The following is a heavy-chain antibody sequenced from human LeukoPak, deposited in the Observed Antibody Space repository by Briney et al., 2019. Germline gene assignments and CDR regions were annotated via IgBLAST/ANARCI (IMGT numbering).Heavy chain of an antibody. Sequence: ASVKVSCKASGYTFTSYGISWVRQAPGQGLEWMGWISAYNGNTNYAQKLQGRVTMTTDTSTSTAYMELRSLRSDDTAVYYCASGDYYDSSGYYCNWGQGTLVTVSS. V-gene: IGHV1-18*01. CDR3: ASGDYYDSSGYYCN. J-gene: IGHJ4*02. CDR2: ISAYNGNT. CDR1: GYTFTSYG. D-gene: IGHD3-22*01.